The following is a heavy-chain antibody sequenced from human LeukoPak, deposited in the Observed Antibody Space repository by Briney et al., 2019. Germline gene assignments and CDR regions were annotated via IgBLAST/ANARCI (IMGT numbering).Heavy chain of an antibody. CDR2: IDYSGST. J-gene: IGHJ4*02. D-gene: IGHD2-15*01. Sequence: PSETLSLTCTVSGGSIYTYYWSWIRQPPGKGLEWIGYIDYSGSTNFNPSLRSRVTISVDTSKNQFSLKLTSVTAADTAVYYCARHGIGVTGKDIVVMRAPSELGFWGRGILVTVSS. V-gene: IGHV4-59*08. CDR1: GGSIYTYY. CDR3: ARHGIGVTGKDIVVMRAPSELGF.